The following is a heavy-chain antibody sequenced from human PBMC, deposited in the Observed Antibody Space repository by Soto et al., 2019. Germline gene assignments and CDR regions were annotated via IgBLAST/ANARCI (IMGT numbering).Heavy chain of an antibody. CDR1: GFTFSSYA. Sequence: GGSLRLSCAASGFTFSSYAMSWVRQAPGKGLEWVSYISSSSSTIYYADSVKGRFTISRDNAKNSLHPQMNSLRDEDTAVYYCARGLYYYDSRGYWGYWGQGTLVTVSS. CDR2: ISSSSSTI. J-gene: IGHJ4*02. CDR3: ARGLYYYDSRGYWGY. V-gene: IGHV3-48*02. D-gene: IGHD3-22*01.